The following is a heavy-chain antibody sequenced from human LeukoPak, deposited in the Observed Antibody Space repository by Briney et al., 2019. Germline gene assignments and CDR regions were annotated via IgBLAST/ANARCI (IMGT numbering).Heavy chain of an antibody. CDR2: INPNSGGT. CDR3: ARDPYGSGSYLFDP. CDR1: GYTFTGYY. J-gene: IGHJ5*02. D-gene: IGHD3-10*01. Sequence: ASVKVSCKASGYTFTGYYMHWVRQAPGQGLEWMGWINPNSGGTNYAQKFQGRVTMTRDTSISTAYMELSRLRSDDTAVYYCARDPYGSGSYLFDPWGQGTLVTVSS. V-gene: IGHV1-2*02.